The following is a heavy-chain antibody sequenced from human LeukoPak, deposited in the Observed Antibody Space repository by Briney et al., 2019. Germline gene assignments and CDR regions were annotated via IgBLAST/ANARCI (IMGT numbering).Heavy chain of an antibody. CDR2: INPSGGST. CDR3: ASQVGYGGNLDY. Sequence: ASVKVSCKASGYTFTGYHMHWVRQAPGQGLEWMGIINPSGGSTSYAQKFQGRVTMTRDTSTSTVYMELSSLRSEDTAVYYCASQVGYGGNLDYWGQGTLVTVSS. D-gene: IGHD4-23*01. V-gene: IGHV1-46*01. J-gene: IGHJ4*02. CDR1: GYTFTGYH.